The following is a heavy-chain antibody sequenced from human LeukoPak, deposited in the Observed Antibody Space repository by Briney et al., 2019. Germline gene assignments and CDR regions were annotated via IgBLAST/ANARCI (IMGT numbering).Heavy chain of an antibody. CDR1: GGSISSGDYY. CDR2: IYYSGST. J-gene: IGHJ4*02. D-gene: IGHD1-7*01. CDR3: ARQLELRTELYFDY. Sequence: SETLSLTCTVSGGSISSGDYYWSWIHQPPGKGLEWIGYIYYSGSTYYNPSLKSRVTISVDTSKNQFSLKLSSVTAADTAVYYCARQLELRTELYFDYWGQGTLVTVSS. V-gene: IGHV4-30-4*01.